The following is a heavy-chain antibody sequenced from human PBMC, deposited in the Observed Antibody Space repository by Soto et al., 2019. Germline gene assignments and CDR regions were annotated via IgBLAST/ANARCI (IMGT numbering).Heavy chain of an antibody. V-gene: IGHV1-69*13. Sequence: SVKVACTASGATFSSYAISWVRQAPGQGLEWMGGIIPIFGTANYAQKFQGRVTITADESTSTAYMELSSLRSEDTAVYYCARDWVSTYYYYGMDVWGQGTTVTVSS. CDR1: GATFSSYA. D-gene: IGHD6-13*01. CDR3: ARDWVSTYYYYGMDV. CDR2: IIPIFGTA. J-gene: IGHJ6*02.